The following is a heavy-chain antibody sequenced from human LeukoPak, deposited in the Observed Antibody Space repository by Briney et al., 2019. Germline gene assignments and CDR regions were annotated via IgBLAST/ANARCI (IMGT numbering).Heavy chain of an antibody. CDR3: AKNYDFLTGYAS. J-gene: IGHJ4*02. CDR2: VNPSSGVT. CDR1: GYTLTELS. Sequence: ASVKVSCKVSGYTLTELSMHWVRQAPGKGLEWMGWVNPSSGVTRYAQKFQGRVTMTRNTSISTAYMELSSLRSEDTAVYYCAKNYDFLTGYASWGQGTLVTVSS. V-gene: IGHV1-8*01. D-gene: IGHD3-9*01.